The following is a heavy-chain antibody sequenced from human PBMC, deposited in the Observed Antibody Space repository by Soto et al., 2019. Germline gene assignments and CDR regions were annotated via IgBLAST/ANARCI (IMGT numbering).Heavy chain of an antibody. V-gene: IGHV4-59*01. CDR1: GGSISSYY. CDR2: IYYSGST. Sequence: PSETLSLTCTVSGGSISSYYWSWIRQPPGKGLEWIGYIYYSGSTNYNPSLKSRVTISVDTSKNQFSLKLSSVTAADTAVYYCARAAVPADSYYYYYYGMDVWGQGTTVTVSS. J-gene: IGHJ6*02. D-gene: IGHD2-2*01. CDR3: ARAAVPADSYYYYYYGMDV.